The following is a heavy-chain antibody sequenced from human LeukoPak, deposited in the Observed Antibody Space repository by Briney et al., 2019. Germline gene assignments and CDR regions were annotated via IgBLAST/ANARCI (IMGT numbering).Heavy chain of an antibody. CDR3: ARRLIAAAGTFDP. Sequence: ASVKASCKASGYTFTSYDINWVRQATGQGLEWMGRMNPNSGNTGYAQKFQGRVTMTRNTSISTAYMELSSLRSEDTAVYYCARRLIAAAGTFDPWGQGTLVTVSS. CDR1: GYTFTSYD. CDR2: MNPNSGNT. J-gene: IGHJ5*02. D-gene: IGHD6-13*01. V-gene: IGHV1-8*01.